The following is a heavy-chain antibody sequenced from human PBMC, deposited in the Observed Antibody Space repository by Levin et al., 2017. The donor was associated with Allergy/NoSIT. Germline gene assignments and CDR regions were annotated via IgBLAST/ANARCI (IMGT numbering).Heavy chain of an antibody. CDR3: ARGYSNGWYDVLDI. CDR2: INPASGGT. J-gene: IGHJ3*02. Sequence: KHGESLKISCKTFGYTLTDYYMYWVRQAPGQGLEWMGWINPASGGTNYPQKFQGRVTMTRDTSIRTAYMDLTSLTSDDTAVYYCARGYSNGWYDVLDIWGQGTMVTVSS. D-gene: IGHD6-19*01. V-gene: IGHV1-2*02. CDR1: GYTLTDYY.